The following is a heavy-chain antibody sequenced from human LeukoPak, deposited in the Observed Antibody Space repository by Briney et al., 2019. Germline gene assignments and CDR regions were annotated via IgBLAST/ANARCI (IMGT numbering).Heavy chain of an antibody. CDR3: ARVKGDYGGSYYFDY. CDR1: GYTFTSYG. CDR2: ISAYNGNT. D-gene: IGHD4-23*01. J-gene: IGHJ4*02. Sequence: ASVKVSCKASGYTFTSYGISWVRQAPGQGLEWMGWISAYNGNTNYAQKLQGRVTMTTDTSTSTAYMELRSLRSDGTAVYYCARVKGDYGGSYYFDYWGQGTLVTVSS. V-gene: IGHV1-18*01.